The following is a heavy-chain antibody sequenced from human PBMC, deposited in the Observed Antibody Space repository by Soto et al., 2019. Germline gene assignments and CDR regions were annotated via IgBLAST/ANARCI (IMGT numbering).Heavy chain of an antibody. CDR2: IYPGDSDT. CDR1: GYSFTSYW. J-gene: IGHJ6*02. D-gene: IGHD2-15*01. CDR3: ARRDGYCSGGSCYSHYYYGMDV. V-gene: IGHV5-51*01. Sequence: GESLKISCKGSGYSFTSYWIGWVRQMPGKGLEWMGIIYPGDSDTRYSPSFQGQVTISADKSISTAYLQWSSLKASDTAMYYCARRDGYCSGGSCYSHYYYGMDVWAKGPRSPSP.